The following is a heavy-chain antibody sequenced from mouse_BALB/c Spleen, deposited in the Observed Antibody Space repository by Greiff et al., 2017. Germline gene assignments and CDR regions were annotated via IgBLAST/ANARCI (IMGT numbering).Heavy chain of an antibody. J-gene: IGHJ3*01. CDR1: GYTFTSYW. D-gene: IGHD1-1*01. V-gene: IGHV1S127*01. CDR2: IDPSDSYT. Sequence: VQLQQPGAELVKPGASVKMSCKASGYTFTSYWMHWVKQRPGQGLEWIGVIDPSDSYTSYNQKFKGKATLTVDTSSSTAYMQLSSLTSEDSAVYYCTRYRDYGSSPFAYWGQGTLVTVSA. CDR3: TRYRDYGSSPFAY.